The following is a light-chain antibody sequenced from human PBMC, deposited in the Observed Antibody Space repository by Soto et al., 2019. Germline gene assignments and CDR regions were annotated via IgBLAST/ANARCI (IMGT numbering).Light chain of an antibody. CDR2: EDT. CDR1: TSDVGSYNL. CDR3: CSYGGSYDLV. J-gene: IGLJ3*02. Sequence: QSVLTQPASVSGSPGQSITISCTGTTSDVGSYNLVSWYQQHPGKAPKLIIFEDTKRPSGVSGRFSGSKSDNTASLTISELQADDEADYHCCSYGGSYDLVFGGGTKVTVL. V-gene: IGLV2-23*01.